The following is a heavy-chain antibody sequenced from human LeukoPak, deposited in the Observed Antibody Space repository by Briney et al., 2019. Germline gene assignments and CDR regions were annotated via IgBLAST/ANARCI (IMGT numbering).Heavy chain of an antibody. D-gene: IGHD6-19*01. CDR1: GYTFTGYY. Sequence: ASVKVSCTASGYTFTGYYMHWVRQAPGQGLEWMGWINPNSGGTNYAQKFQGRVTMTRDTSITTAYMELSRLRSDDTAVYYCARVIFISSGWNDAFDMWGQGTMVTVSS. CDR3: ARVIFISSGWNDAFDM. J-gene: IGHJ3*02. V-gene: IGHV1-2*02. CDR2: INPNSGGT.